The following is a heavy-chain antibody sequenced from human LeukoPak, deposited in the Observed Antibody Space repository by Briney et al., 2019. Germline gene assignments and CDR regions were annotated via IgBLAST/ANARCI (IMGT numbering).Heavy chain of an antibody. Sequence: PGGSLRLSCAASGFTVSSNYMSWVRQAPGKGLEWVSVIYSGGSTYYADSVKGRFTISRHNSKNTLYLQMNSLRAEDTAVYYCARDAVAGTGYFQHWGQGTLVTVSS. V-gene: IGHV3-53*04. CDR3: ARDAVAGTGYFQH. CDR2: IYSGGST. J-gene: IGHJ1*01. D-gene: IGHD6-19*01. CDR1: GFTVSSNY.